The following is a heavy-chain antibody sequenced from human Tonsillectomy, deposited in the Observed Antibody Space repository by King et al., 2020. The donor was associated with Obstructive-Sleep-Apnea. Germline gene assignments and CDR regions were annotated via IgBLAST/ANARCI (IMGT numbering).Heavy chain of an antibody. D-gene: IGHD6-19*01. CDR2: INWNSDTI. V-gene: IGHV3-9*01. CDR1: GFIFDDYA. Sequence: VQLVESGGGLVQPGRSLRLSCAAAGFIFDDYAMHWVRQAPGKGLEWVSGINWNSDTIGYADSVKGRFTISRDNAKNSLYLQMHSLRAGDTALYFCVKDNAGDSRGGWDLSDWGQGTLVTVSS. CDR3: VKDNAGDSRGGWDLSD. J-gene: IGHJ4*02.